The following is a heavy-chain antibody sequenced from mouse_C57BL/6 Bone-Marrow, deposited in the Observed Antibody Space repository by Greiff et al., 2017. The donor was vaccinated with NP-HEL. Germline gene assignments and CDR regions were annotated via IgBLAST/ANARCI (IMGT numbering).Heavy chain of an antibody. J-gene: IGHJ3*01. V-gene: IGHV5-4*01. Sequence: EVQLVESGGGLVKPGGSLKLSCAASGFTFSSYAMSWVRQTPEKRLEWVATISDGGSYTYYPDNVKGRFTISRDNAKNNLYLQMSHLKSEDTAMYYCARDYYGSSYKPWFAYWGQGTLVTVSA. CDR1: GFTFSSYA. CDR3: ARDYYGSSYKPWFAY. D-gene: IGHD1-1*01. CDR2: ISDGGSYT.